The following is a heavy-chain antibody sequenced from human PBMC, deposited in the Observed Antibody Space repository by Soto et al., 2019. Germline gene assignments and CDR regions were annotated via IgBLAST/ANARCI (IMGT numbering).Heavy chain of an antibody. CDR3: ARGPTYYYDSSGYYLFDY. D-gene: IGHD3-22*01. J-gene: IGHJ4*02. V-gene: IGHV4-31*03. CDR2: IYYSGST. Sequence: PSETLSLTCTVSGGSISSGGYYWSWIRQHPGKGLEWIGYIYYSGSTYYNPSLKSRVTISVDTSNNQFSLRLNSVTAADTGVYYCARGPTYYYDSSGYYLFDYWGQGTLVTVSS. CDR1: GGSISSGGYY.